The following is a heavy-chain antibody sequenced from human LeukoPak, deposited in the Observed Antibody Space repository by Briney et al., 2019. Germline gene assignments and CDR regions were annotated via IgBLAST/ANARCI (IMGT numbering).Heavy chain of an antibody. CDR1: GFTLSNYW. CDR2: INSDGSPT. CDR3: ARGDYFDY. V-gene: IGHV3-74*01. Sequence: PGGSLRLSCAASGFTLSNYWMHWVGHAPGKGLVWVSRINSDGSPTFYADSVKGRFTISRDNAKNTLYLQMNSLRAEDTAVYYCARGDYFDYWGQGTLVTVSS. J-gene: IGHJ4*02.